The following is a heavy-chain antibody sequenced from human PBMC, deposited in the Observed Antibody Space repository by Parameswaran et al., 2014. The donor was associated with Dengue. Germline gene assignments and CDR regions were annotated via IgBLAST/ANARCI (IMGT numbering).Heavy chain of an antibody. D-gene: IGHD6-13*01. V-gene: IGHV3-23*01. CDR3: AKEARYSSSWYLDYFDY. Sequence: VRQMPGKGLEWVSAISGSGGSTYYADSVKGRFTISRDNSKNTLCLQMNSLRAEDTAVYYCAKEARYSSSWYLDYFDYWGQGTLVTVSS. J-gene: IGHJ4*02. CDR2: ISGSGGST.